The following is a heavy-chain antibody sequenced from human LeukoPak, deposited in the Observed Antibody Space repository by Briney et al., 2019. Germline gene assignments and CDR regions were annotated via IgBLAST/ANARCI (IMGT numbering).Heavy chain of an antibody. CDR2: ISSGSTI. CDR1: GFTFSDYY. J-gene: IGHJ4*02. CDR3: AREGYYDGLDY. D-gene: IGHD3-22*01. Sequence: KPGGSLRLSCAASGFTFSDYYMSWIRQAPGKGLEWVSYISSGSTIYYADSVKGRFTISRDNAKNSLYLQMNSLRAEDTAVYYCAREGYYDGLDYWGQGTLVTVSS. V-gene: IGHV3-11*01.